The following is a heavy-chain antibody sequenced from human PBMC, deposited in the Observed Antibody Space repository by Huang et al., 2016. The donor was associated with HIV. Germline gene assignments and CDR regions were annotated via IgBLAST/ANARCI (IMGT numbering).Heavy chain of an antibody. CDR2: IRFDGGNK. D-gene: IGHD2-21*02. J-gene: IGHJ4*02. CDR3: ATDLGGYSFDY. CDR1: GFSFSLYG. Sequence: QEQLVESGGGVVQPGGSLRLSCATSGFSFSLYGMHWVRQAPGKGRGWLAFIRFDGGNKHYADSAKGRFTISRDNSKKMLFLEMNSLRGDDTAFYYCATDLGGYSFDYWGQGALVSVSS. V-gene: IGHV3-30*02.